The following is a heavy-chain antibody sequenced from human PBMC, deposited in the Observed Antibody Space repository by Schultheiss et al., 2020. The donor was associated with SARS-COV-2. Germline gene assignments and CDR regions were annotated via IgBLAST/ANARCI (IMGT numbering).Heavy chain of an antibody. V-gene: IGHV3-21*04. Sequence: GGSLRLSCAASGFTFSSYSMNWVRQAPGKGLEWVSSISSSSSYIYYADSVKGRFTISRDNAKNSLYLQMNSLRAEDTALYHCARDWSIAARRTISYYYYGMDVWGQGTTVTVSS. CDR3: ARDWSIAARRTISYYYYGMDV. CDR1: GFTFSSYS. J-gene: IGHJ6*02. CDR2: ISSSSSYI. D-gene: IGHD6-6*01.